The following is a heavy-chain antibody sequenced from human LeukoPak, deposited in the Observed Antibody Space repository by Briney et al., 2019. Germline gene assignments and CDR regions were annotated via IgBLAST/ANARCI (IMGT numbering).Heavy chain of an antibody. J-gene: IGHJ6*01. CDR2: IYTSGST. Sequence: SETLSLTCTVSGGSISSYYWSWIRQPAGKGLEWIGRIYTSGSTNYNPSLKSRVTMSVDTSKNQFSLKLSSVTAADTAVYYCARDCSGGSCYEVSRYYYYGMDVWGQGTTVTVSS. V-gene: IGHV4-4*07. CDR3: ARDCSGGSCYEVSRYYYYGMDV. D-gene: IGHD2-15*01. CDR1: GGSISSYY.